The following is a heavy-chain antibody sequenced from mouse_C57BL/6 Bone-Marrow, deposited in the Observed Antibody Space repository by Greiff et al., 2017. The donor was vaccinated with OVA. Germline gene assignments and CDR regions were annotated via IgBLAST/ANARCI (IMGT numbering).Heavy chain of an antibody. CDR1: GFTIKDDY. J-gene: IGHJ1*03. Sequence: VQLQQSGAELVRPGASVKLSCTASGFTIKDDYMHWVKQRPEQGLEWIGWIDPENGDTEYASKFQGKATITADTSSNTAYLQLSSLTSEDTAVYYCTTDPYYYGSSDWYFDVWGTGTTVTVSS. CDR3: TTDPYYYGSSDWYFDV. V-gene: IGHV14-4*01. D-gene: IGHD1-1*01. CDR2: IDPENGDT.